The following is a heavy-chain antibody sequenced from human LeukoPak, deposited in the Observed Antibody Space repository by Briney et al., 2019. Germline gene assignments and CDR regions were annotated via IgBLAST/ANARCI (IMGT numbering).Heavy chain of an antibody. Sequence: GGSLRLSCAASGFTVSSNYLNWVRQAPGKGLEWVSVIYSGGGTAYADPVKGRFTISRDNSKNTLYLQMNSLRAEDTAVYYCARDLSRGVPDSWGQGTLVTVSS. V-gene: IGHV3-53*01. CDR1: GFTVSSNY. CDR2: IYSGGGT. CDR3: ARDLSRGVPDS. J-gene: IGHJ4*02. D-gene: IGHD3-10*01.